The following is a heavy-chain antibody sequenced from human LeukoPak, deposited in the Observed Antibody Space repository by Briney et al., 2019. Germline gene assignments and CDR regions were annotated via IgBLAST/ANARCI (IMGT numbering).Heavy chain of an antibody. V-gene: IGHV3-74*01. CDR1: GFTFSSYW. J-gene: IGHJ6*03. Sequence: GGSLRLSCAASGFTFSSYWMHWVRQAPGKGLVWVSRINSDGSSTSYADSVKGRFTISRDNAKNTLYLQMNSLRAEDTAVYYCARGSVGCSSTSCYYPAEDYYYYMDVWGKGTTVTVSS. CDR3: ARGSVGCSSTSCYYPAEDYYYYMDV. D-gene: IGHD2-2*01. CDR2: INSDGSST.